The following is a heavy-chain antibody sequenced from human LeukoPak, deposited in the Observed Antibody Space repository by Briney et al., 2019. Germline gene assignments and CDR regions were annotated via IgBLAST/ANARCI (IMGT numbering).Heavy chain of an antibody. J-gene: IGHJ4*02. D-gene: IGHD3-3*01. CDR1: GYSFTSYW. CDR3: ARGPEEGNYDFWSGAT. V-gene: IGHV5-51*01. CDR2: IYPGDSDT. Sequence: GESLKISCKGSGYSFTSYWIGWVRQMPGKGLEWMGIIYPGDSDTRYSPSFQGQVTISADKSISTAYLQWSSLKASDTAMYYCARGPEEGNYDFWSGATWGQGTLVTVSS.